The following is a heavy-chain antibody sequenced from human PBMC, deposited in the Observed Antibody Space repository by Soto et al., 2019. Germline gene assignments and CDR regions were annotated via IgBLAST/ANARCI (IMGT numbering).Heavy chain of an antibody. Sequence: GESLKISCETSGYTFSNFWIAWVRQMPGKGLTWMGIIYPGDSDTRYSPSFQGQVTISADKSISTAYLQWSSLKASDTAMYYCARLDTSSPQENMDVWGQGTTVTVS. V-gene: IGHV5-51*01. J-gene: IGHJ6*02. CDR1: GYTFSNFW. CDR3: ARLDTSSPQENMDV. CDR2: IYPGDSDT. D-gene: IGHD6-6*01.